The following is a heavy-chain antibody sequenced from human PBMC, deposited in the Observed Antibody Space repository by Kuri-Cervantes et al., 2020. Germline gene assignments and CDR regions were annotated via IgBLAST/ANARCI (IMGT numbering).Heavy chain of an antibody. CDR2: INPNSGGT. V-gene: IGHV1-2*04. J-gene: IGHJ5*02. CDR3: AKEADDYSNYGWFDP. Sequence: ASVKVSCKASGYTFTGYYMHWVRQAPGQGLEWMGWINPNSGGTNYAQKFQGWVTMTRDTSISTAYMELSRLRSDDTALYYCAKEADDYSNYGWFDPWGQGTLVTVSS. CDR1: GYTFTGYY. D-gene: IGHD4-11*01.